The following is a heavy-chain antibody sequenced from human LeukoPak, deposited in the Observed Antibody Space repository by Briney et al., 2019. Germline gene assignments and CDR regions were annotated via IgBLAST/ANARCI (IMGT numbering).Heavy chain of an antibody. CDR3: AKGPHPYYYDSSGYYPRFGFDY. V-gene: IGHV3-30*18. CDR2: ISYDGSNK. D-gene: IGHD3-22*01. J-gene: IGHJ4*02. CDR1: GFTFSSYG. Sequence: PGGSLRLSCAASGFTFSSYGMHWVRQAPGKGLEWVAVISYDGSNKYYADSVKGRFTISRDNSKNTLYLQMNSLRAEDTAVYYCAKGPHPYYYDSSGYYPRFGFDYWGQGTLVTVSS.